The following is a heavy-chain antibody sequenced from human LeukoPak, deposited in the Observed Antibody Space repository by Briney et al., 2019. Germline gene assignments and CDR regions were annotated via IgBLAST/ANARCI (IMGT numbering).Heavy chain of an antibody. CDR2: TYWNGDGT. CDR3: ARAHRGTVTTDFDY. V-gene: IGHV3-20*04. J-gene: IGHJ4*02. D-gene: IGHD4-17*01. CDR1: GFSFSDYG. Sequence: GGSLRLSCAASGFSFSDYGMNWVRLTPGKGLEWVSGTYWNGDGTRYADSVKGRFTISRDNAKNSLYLQMNSLRAEDTAVYYCARAHRGTVTTDFDYWGQGTLVTVSS.